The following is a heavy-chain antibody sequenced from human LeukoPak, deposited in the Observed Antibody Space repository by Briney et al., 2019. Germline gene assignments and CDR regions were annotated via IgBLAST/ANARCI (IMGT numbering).Heavy chain of an antibody. J-gene: IGHJ4*02. V-gene: IGHV1-18*01. CDR3: ARDRGEYSSSVSRGSFDY. Sequence: WASVKVSCKASGYTFTSYCISWVRQPPGQGLEWVGWISAYNGNTNYAQKFKGRVKITADETTSTAKMELSSLRSEDTAVYYCARDRGEYSSSVSRGSFDYWGQGTLVTVSS. CDR2: ISAYNGNT. D-gene: IGHD6-6*01. CDR1: GYTFTSYC.